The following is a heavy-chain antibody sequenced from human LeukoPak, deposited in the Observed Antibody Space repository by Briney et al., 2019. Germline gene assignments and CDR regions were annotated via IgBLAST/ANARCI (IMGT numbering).Heavy chain of an antibody. V-gene: IGHV3-64D*06. Sequence: GGSLRLSCSASGFTFSSYAMHWVRQAPGKGLEYVSAISSNGGSTYYADSVKGRFTISRDNSKNTLYLQMSSLRAEDTAVYYCVKDLSGYDEGSLYYFDYWGQGTLVTVSS. CDR2: ISSNGGST. D-gene: IGHD5-12*01. CDR3: VKDLSGYDEGSLYYFDY. CDR1: GFTFSSYA. J-gene: IGHJ4*02.